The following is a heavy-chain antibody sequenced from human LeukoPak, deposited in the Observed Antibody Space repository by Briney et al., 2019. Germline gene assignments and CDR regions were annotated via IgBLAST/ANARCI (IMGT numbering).Heavy chain of an antibody. D-gene: IGHD4-17*01. CDR1: GFTFTSHN. V-gene: IGHV3-23*01. CDR3: ARATYGDYSPLDH. J-gene: IGHJ4*02. CDR2: ISGSGDYT. Sequence: GGSLRLSCEASGFTFTSHNMGWVRQAPGKGLEWVSVISGSGDYTYYADSVKGRFTVSRDNSKNTLYLQMNSLRAEDTAVYYCARATYGDYSPLDHWGQGTQVTVSS.